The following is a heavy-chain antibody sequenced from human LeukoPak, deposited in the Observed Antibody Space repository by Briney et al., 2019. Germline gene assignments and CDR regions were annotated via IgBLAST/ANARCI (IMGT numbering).Heavy chain of an antibody. D-gene: IGHD1-26*01. J-gene: IGHJ4*02. CDR2: IWYDGSNK. CDR3: AKMVLEATYYFDY. Sequence: GGSLRLSCAASGFTFSSYGMHWVRQAPGKGLEWVAVIWYDGSNKYYADSVKGRFTISRDNSKNTLYLQMNSLRAEDTAVYYCAKMVLEATYYFDYWGQGTLVTVSS. V-gene: IGHV3-33*06. CDR1: GFTFSSYG.